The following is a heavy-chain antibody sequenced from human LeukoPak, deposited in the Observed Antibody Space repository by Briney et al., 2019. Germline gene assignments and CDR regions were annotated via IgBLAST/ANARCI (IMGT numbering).Heavy chain of an antibody. D-gene: IGHD2-15*01. CDR1: GGSFSGYY. Sequence: SETLSLTCAVYGGSFSGYYWSRIRQPPGKGLEWIGEINHSGSTNYNPSLKSRVTISVDTSKNQFSLKLSSVTAADTAVYYCARGGYCSGGSCYSYYYYYMDVWGKGTTVTVSS. CDR2: INHSGST. CDR3: ARGGYCSGGSCYSYYYYYMDV. V-gene: IGHV4-34*01. J-gene: IGHJ6*03.